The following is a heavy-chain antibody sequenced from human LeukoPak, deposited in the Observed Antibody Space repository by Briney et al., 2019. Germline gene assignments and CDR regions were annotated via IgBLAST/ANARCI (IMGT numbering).Heavy chain of an antibody. Sequence: GGSLRLSCAASGFTFTSHWMSWFRKAPGKGLEWVANIKQDGSEKYYVDSMKGRFTISRDNAKNSLHLQMNSLRAEDTAVYFCARLSVGKIDYWGQGTLVTVSS. V-gene: IGHV3-7*01. CDR3: ARLSVGKIDY. D-gene: IGHD1-14*01. J-gene: IGHJ4*02. CDR1: GFTFTSHW. CDR2: IKQDGSEK.